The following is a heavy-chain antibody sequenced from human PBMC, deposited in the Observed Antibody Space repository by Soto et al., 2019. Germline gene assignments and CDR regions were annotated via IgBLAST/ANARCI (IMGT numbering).Heavy chain of an antibody. V-gene: IGHV1-18*01. J-gene: IGHJ3*02. CDR2: INAYNGNT. D-gene: IGHD6-13*01. CDR3: AYSSSWRNSEVAFDI. Sequence: QVQLVQSGAEVKKPGASVKVSCKASGYTFTSYGISWVRQAPGQGLEWMGWINAYNGNTNYAQQLQGRVTMTTDTSTSTAYMELRSLRSDDTAVYYCAYSSSWRNSEVAFDIWGQGTMVTVSS. CDR1: GYTFTSYG.